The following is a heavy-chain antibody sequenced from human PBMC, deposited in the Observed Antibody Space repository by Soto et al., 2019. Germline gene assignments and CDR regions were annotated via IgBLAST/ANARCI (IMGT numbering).Heavy chain of an antibody. CDR2: INHSGST. CDR1: GGSFSGYY. D-gene: IGHD4-17*01. J-gene: IGHJ4*02. Sequence: PSETLSLTCAAYGGSFSGYYWSWIRQPPGKGLEWIGEINHSGSTNYNPSLKSRVTISVDTSKNQFSLKLSSVTAADTAVYYCARGRRGNYGDIGYWGQGTLVTVSS. V-gene: IGHV4-34*01. CDR3: ARGRRGNYGDIGY.